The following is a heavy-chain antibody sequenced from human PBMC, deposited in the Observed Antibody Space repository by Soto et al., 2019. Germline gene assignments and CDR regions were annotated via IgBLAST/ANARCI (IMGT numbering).Heavy chain of an antibody. J-gene: IGHJ6*02. Sequence: GGSLRLSCAASGFTFSDHYMSWIRQAPGKGLEWISYINPTGSYTHYADSVRGRFIISRDNADNSLYLQMNSLRAEDTALYYCARGHHSMDVWGQGATVTVSS. CDR2: INPTGSYT. CDR3: ARGHHSMDV. V-gene: IGHV3-11*06. CDR1: GFTFSDHY.